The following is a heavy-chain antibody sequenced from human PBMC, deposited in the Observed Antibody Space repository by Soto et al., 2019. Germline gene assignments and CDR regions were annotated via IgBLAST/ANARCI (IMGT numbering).Heavy chain of an antibody. J-gene: IGHJ5*02. D-gene: IGHD4-17*01. CDR2: ISAYNGNT. V-gene: IGHV1-18*01. CDR3: ARVSLSTVTTSVRFDP. Sequence: ASVKVSCKASAYTFTSYVISWVRQAPGQGLEWMGWISAYNGNTNYAQKLQGRVTMTTDTSTSTAYMELRSLRSDDTAVYYCARVSLSTVTTSVRFDPWGQGTLVTVSS. CDR1: AYTFTSYV.